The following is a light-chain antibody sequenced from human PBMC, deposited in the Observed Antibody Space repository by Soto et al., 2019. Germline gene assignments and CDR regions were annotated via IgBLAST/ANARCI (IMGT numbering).Light chain of an antibody. CDR1: PSVTNY. Sequence: EIVFTESPATLSLSPGERATLSCRASPSVTNYLAWYQQKPGQPPRLLIYGAFNRAAGIPARFSGSGSGTDFTLTISSLEPEDSAVYYCQQRNIWPPVTFGQGTRLEI. J-gene: IGKJ5*01. CDR3: QQRNIWPPVT. V-gene: IGKV3-11*01. CDR2: GAF.